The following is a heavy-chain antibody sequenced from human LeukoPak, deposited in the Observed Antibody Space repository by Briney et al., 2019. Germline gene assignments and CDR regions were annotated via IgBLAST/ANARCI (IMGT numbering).Heavy chain of an antibody. CDR3: ARVSALYYYYGMDV. CDR2: INPNSGGT. V-gene: IGHV1-2*02. Sequence: ASVKVSCKASGYTFTGYYMHWVRQAPGQGLEWMRWINPNSGGTNYAQKFQGRVTMTRDTSISTAYMELSRLRSDDTAVYYCARVSALYYYYGMDVWGQGTTVTVSS. J-gene: IGHJ6*02. CDR1: GYTFTGYY.